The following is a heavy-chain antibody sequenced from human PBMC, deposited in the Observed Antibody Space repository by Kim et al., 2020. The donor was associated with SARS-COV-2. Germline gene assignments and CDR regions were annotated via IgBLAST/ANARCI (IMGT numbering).Heavy chain of an antibody. V-gene: IGHV3-9*01. D-gene: IGHD3-10*01. CDR3: AKAYYYGSGSYLAFDY. J-gene: IGHJ4*02. Sequence: GGSLRLSCAASGFTFDDYAMHWVRQAPGKGLGWVSGISWNSGSIGYADSVKGRFTISRDNAKNSLYLQMNSLRAEDTALYYCAKAYYYGSGSYLAFDYWGQGTLVTVSS. CDR1: GFTFDDYA. CDR2: ISWNSGSI.